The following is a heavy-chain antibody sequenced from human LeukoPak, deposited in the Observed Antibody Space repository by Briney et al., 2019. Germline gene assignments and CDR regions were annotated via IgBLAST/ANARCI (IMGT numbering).Heavy chain of an antibody. V-gene: IGHV3-30*04. Sequence: GTSLRLSCAGSGFTFSAYAIHWVGQAPAKGMEWVAMIWYDGTNQNYADSAKGRFTISRDNSKNTVYLQMSGLRPADTAVYYCARDAEDYFDSSASFDSWGQGTLVTVSS. D-gene: IGHD3-22*01. J-gene: IGHJ4*02. CDR3: ARDAEDYFDSSASFDS. CDR2: IWYDGTNQ. CDR1: GFTFSAYA.